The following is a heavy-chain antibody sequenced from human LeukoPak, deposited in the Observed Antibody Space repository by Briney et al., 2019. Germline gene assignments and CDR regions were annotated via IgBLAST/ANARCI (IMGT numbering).Heavy chain of an antibody. D-gene: IGHD2-15*01. Sequence: GASVKVSCKASGYTFTGYYMHWVRQAPGQGLEWMGRINPNSGGTNYAQKFQGRVTMTRDTSISTAYMELSRLRSDDTAVYYCARDIYCSGGSCPQNWFDPWGQGTLVTVSS. J-gene: IGHJ5*02. CDR1: GYTFTGYY. CDR3: ARDIYCSGGSCPQNWFDP. CDR2: INPNSGGT. V-gene: IGHV1-2*06.